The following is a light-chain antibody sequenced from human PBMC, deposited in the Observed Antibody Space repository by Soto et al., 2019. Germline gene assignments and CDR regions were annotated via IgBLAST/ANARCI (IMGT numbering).Light chain of an antibody. CDR3: QQYNSAWT. CDR2: TAS. J-gene: IGKJ1*01. V-gene: IGKV1-5*03. CDR1: QSVSSW. Sequence: DIQMTQSPSTLSASVGYRVTITCRASQSVSSWLAWYQQKPGKAPNLLIYTASSLESGVPSRFSGSGSGTEFTLTISSLQPDDFATYYCQQYNSAWTFGQGTTVEIK.